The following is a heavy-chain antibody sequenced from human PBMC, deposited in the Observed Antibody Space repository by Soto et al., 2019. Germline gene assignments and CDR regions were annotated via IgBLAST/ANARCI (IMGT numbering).Heavy chain of an antibody. J-gene: IGHJ3*02. CDR1: GFTVSSNY. Sequence: EVQLVESGGGLVQPGGSLRLSCAASGFTVSSNYVSWVRQDPGKGLEWVSVIYSGGSTYYADFVKGRFTISRDNSKNTLYLQMSSLRVEDTAVYYCAREGLDGAFDIWGQGTMVTVSS. CDR2: IYSGGST. D-gene: IGHD1-1*01. CDR3: AREGLDGAFDI. V-gene: IGHV3-66*01.